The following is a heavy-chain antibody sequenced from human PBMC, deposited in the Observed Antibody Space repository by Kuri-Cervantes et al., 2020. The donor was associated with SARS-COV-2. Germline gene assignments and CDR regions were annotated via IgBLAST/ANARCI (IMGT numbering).Heavy chain of an antibody. CDR2: IDPSDSYT. V-gene: IGHV5-10-1*01. CDR3: ARHYNYHDIVVVPAAMGPDTSYGMDV. CDR1: GYSFTSYW. Sequence: GGSLRPSWQGFGYSFTSYWSSWVRQMPGKGWEWMGRIDPSDSYTNYSPSFQGDVTISAVKSISTAYLQWSSLKATDTAMYYCARHYNYHDIVVVPAAMGPDTSYGMDVWGQGTRVTVSS. D-gene: IGHD2-2*01. J-gene: IGHJ6*02.